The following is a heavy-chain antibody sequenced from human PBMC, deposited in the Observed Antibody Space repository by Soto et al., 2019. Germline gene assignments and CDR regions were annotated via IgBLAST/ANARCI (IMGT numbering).Heavy chain of an antibody. CDR2: IIPISGTA. CDR3: ARSQGSSTSLEIYYYYYYGMDV. Sequence: QVQLVQSGAEVKKPGSSVQVSCKASGDTFSSYAISWVRQAPGQGLEWMGGIIPISGTANYAQKFQGRVTITADESTSTAYMELSSLRSEDTAVYYCARSQGSSTSLEIYYYYYYGMDVWGQGTTVTVSS. D-gene: IGHD2-2*01. V-gene: IGHV1-69*01. CDR1: GDTFSSYA. J-gene: IGHJ6*02.